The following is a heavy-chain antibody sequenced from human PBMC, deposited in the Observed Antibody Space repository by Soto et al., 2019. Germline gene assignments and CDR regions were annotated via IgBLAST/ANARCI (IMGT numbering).Heavy chain of an antibody. CDR2: ISYDGSNK. J-gene: IGHJ4*02. V-gene: IGHV3-30*18. CDR1: GFTFSSYG. D-gene: IGHD2-2*01. Sequence: QVQLVESGGGVVQPGRSLRLSCAASGFTFSSYGMHWVRQAPGKGLEWVAVISYDGSNKYYADSVKGRFTISRDNSKNTLYLQMNSLRAEDTAVYYCAKAIGYCSSTSCSIEGWGQGTLVTVSS. CDR3: AKAIGYCSSTSCSIEG.